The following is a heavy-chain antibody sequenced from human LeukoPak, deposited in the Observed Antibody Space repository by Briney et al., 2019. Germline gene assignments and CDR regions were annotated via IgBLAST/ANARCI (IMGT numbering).Heavy chain of an antibody. CDR3: ARDDAWLQYGN. CDR1: RFIFSSYW. CDR2: IKQDGREK. J-gene: IGHJ4*02. Sequence: PGGSLRLSCAASRFIFSSYWMSWVRQAPGKGLEWVDIIKQDGREKYYVDSVKGRFTISRDNAKNSVYLQMNSLRAEDTAVYYCARDDAWLQYGNWGRGTLVTVSS. D-gene: IGHD5-24*01. V-gene: IGHV3-7*01.